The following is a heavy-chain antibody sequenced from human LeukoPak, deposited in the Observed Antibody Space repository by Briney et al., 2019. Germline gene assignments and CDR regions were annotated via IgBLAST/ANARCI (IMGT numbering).Heavy chain of an antibody. V-gene: IGHV4-31*03. J-gene: IGHJ3*02. Sequence: SETLSLTCTVSGGSISSGGYYWSWIRQHPGKGLEWIAYIYYTGSTYYNPSLKSRLTISVDTSKIHFSLRLSSMTAADTAVYYCARVPSVIDAFDIWGQGTMVTVSS. D-gene: IGHD2-21*01. CDR3: ARVPSVIDAFDI. CDR2: IYYTGST. CDR1: GGSISSGGYY.